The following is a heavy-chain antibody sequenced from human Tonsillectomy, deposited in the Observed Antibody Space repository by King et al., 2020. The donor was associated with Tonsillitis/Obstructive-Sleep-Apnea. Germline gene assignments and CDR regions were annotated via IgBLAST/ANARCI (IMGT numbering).Heavy chain of an antibody. D-gene: IGHD2-2*01. CDR3: ARTPYCSRTSCHYFDY. Sequence: LQLQESGPGLVKPSETLSLTCTVSGGSISSSSYYWGWIRQPPGKGLEWIGSFYYSGCTYYNPSLKSRVTISVDTSKNQFSLNLSSVTAADTAVYYCARTPYCSRTSCHYFDYWGQGTLVTVSS. J-gene: IGHJ4*02. CDR2: FYYSGCT. CDR1: GGSISSSSYY. V-gene: IGHV4-39*01.